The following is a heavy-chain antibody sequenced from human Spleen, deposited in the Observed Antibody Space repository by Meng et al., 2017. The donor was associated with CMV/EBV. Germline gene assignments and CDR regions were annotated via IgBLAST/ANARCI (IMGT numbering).Heavy chain of an antibody. CDR3: ARVYVSVMTINWFDP. D-gene: IGHD3-16*01. Sequence: GESLKISCAASGFIFSSYSMNWVRQAPGKGLEWVSSVSSSSSYIYYAHSVKGRFTISRDNAKNSLYLQMNSLRAEDTAVYYCARVYVSVMTINWFDPWGQGTLVTVSS. CDR2: VSSSSSYI. V-gene: IGHV3-21*01. CDR1: GFIFSSYS. J-gene: IGHJ5*02.